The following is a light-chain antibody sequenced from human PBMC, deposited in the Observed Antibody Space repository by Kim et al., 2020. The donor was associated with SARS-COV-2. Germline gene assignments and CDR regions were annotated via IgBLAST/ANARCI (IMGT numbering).Light chain of an antibody. V-gene: IGLV3-19*01. CDR2: GKN. CDR1: SLRIYY. Sequence: SSELTQDPAVSVALGQTVRITCQGDSLRIYYASWYQRKPGQAPLLVIYGKNNRPSGIPDRFSGSSSGDTASLTIAGAQAEDEADYYCNSWDSSGHHLVFGGGTQLTVL. CDR3: NSWDSSGHHLV. J-gene: IGLJ3*02.